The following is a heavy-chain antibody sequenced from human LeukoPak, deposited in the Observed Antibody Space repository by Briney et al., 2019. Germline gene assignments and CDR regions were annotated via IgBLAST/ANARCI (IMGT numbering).Heavy chain of an antibody. V-gene: IGHV1-69*13. Sequence: ASVKVSCKASGDTFTSYAISWVRQAPGQGLEWVGGIIPIFGTANYAQKFQGRVTITADESTSTAYMDLSSLRSEDTAVYYCARGRMAGTYVFDYWGQGTLVTVSS. D-gene: IGHD6-19*01. CDR1: GDTFTSYA. CDR2: IIPIFGTA. J-gene: IGHJ4*02. CDR3: ARGRMAGTYVFDY.